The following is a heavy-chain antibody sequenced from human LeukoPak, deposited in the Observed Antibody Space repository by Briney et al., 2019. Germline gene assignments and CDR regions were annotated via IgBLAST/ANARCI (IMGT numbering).Heavy chain of an antibody. CDR3: ARTVAGDFDY. CDR2: IYYSGST. D-gene: IGHD6-19*01. CDR1: GGSISSSSYY. V-gene: IGHV4-39*01. Sequence: SETLSLTCTVSGGSISSSSYYWGWIRQPPGKGLEWIGSIYYSGSTYYNPSLKSRVTISVDTSKNQFSLKLSSVTAADTAVYYCARTVAGDFDYWGQGTLVTVSS. J-gene: IGHJ4*02.